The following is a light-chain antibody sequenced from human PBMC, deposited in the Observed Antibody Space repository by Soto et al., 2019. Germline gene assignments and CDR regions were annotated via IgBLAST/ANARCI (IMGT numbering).Light chain of an antibody. V-gene: IGKV3-15*01. J-gene: IGKJ4*01. CDR1: QSVSID. CDR3: QQYGVTPPNT. CDR2: GAS. Sequence: EIVMTQSPATLSVSPGERATLSCRASQSVSIDVAWYQQTPGQAPRLLIYGASTRAPGIPVTFSGSASGTEFSLTISGLEPEDFALYYYQQYGVTPPNTFGGGTKVEV.